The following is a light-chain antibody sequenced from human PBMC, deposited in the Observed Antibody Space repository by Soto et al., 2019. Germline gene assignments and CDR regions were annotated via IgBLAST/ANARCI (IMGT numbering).Light chain of an antibody. CDR1: QSISSW. CDR2: DAS. CDR3: QEYSSFS. Sequence: DIQMTQSPSTLAASVGDRVTIICRASQSISSWLACYQQKPGQAPKLLIYDASSLESGVPSRFSGSRSGTEFTLTISSLQPDDFATYYCQEYSSFSFGQGTKVDIK. V-gene: IGKV1-5*02. J-gene: IGKJ1*01.